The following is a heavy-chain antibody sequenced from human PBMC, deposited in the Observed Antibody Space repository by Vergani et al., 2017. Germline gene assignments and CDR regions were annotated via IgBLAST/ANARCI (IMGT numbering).Heavy chain of an antibody. J-gene: IGHJ4*02. V-gene: IGHV3-11*06. Sequence: QVQLVESGGGLVKPGGSLRLSCAASGFTFSDYYMSWIRQAPGKGLEWVSSISSSSSYIYYADSVKGRFTISRDNAKNSLYLQMNSLRAEDTAVYYCARDLNYYDSSGYLDYWGQGTLVTVSS. CDR3: ARDLNYYDSSGYLDY. D-gene: IGHD3-22*01. CDR2: ISSSSSYI. CDR1: GFTFSDYY.